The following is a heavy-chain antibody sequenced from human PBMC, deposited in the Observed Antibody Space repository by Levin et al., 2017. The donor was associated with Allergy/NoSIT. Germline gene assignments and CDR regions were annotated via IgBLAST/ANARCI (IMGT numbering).Heavy chain of an antibody. V-gene: IGHV4-34*01. CDR1: GGSFSGYY. CDR3: ARLHIVGATYYYYGMDV. Sequence: SETLSLTCAVYGGSFSGYYWSWIRQPPGKGLEWIGEINHSGSTNYNPSLKSRVTISVDTSKNQFSLKLSSVTAADTAVYYCARLHIVGATYYYYGMDVWGQGTTVTVSS. D-gene: IGHD1-26*01. CDR2: INHSGST. J-gene: IGHJ6*02.